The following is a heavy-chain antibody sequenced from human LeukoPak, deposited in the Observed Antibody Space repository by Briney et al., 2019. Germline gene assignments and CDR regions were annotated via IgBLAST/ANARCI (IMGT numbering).Heavy chain of an antibody. CDR3: AELGITMIGGV. CDR2: IKSKTDGGTT. Sequence: GGSLRLSCAASGFTFSHAWMSWVRQAPGKGLEWVGRIKSKTDGGTTDYAAPVKGRFTISRDDSKNTLYLQMNSLRAEDTAVYYCAELGITMIGGVWGKGTTVTISS. CDR1: GFTFSHAW. D-gene: IGHD3-10*02. V-gene: IGHV3-15*01. J-gene: IGHJ6*04.